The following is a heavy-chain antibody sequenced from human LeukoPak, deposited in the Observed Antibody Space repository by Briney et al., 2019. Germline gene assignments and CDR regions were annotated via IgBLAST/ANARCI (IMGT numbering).Heavy chain of an antibody. V-gene: IGHV3-30*03. CDR2: ISYDGSNK. J-gene: IGHJ5*02. CDR1: GFTSSSFG. CDR3: IRDFRSADL. Sequence: GGSWNLSCEASGFTSSSFGMPWFGQAPGKGLEWVAVISYDGSNKYYADSVKGRFTISRDNAKNTVYLEMNSLSVEDTATYYCIRDFRSADLWGQGTLVTVTS.